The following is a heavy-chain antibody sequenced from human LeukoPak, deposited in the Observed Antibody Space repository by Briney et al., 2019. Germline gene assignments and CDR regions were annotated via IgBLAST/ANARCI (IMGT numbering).Heavy chain of an antibody. V-gene: IGHV1-18*01. J-gene: IGHJ5*02. Sequence: ASVKVSCKASGYTLTSYGISWVRQAPGQGLEWMGWISAYNGNTNYAQRLQGRVTMTTDTSTSTAYMELRSLRSDDTAVYYCARDPTPLLWFGELYWFDPWGQGTLVTVSS. CDR2: ISAYNGNT. CDR3: ARDPTPLLWFGELYWFDP. D-gene: IGHD3-10*01. CDR1: GYTLTSYG.